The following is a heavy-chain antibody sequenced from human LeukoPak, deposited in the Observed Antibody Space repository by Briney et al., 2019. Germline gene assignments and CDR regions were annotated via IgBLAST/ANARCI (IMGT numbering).Heavy chain of an antibody. Sequence: SVKVSCKASGYTFTSYGISWVRQAPGQGLEWMGGIIPIFGTANYAQKFQGRVTITADESTSTAYMELSSLRSEDTAVYYCARVTGVYNWNQDFDYWGQGTLVTVSS. CDR2: IIPIFGTA. CDR1: GYTFTSYG. J-gene: IGHJ4*02. CDR3: ARVTGVYNWNQDFDY. V-gene: IGHV1-69*13. D-gene: IGHD1-20*01.